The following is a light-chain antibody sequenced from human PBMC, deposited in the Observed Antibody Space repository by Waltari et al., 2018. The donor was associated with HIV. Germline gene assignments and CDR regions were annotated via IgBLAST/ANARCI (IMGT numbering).Light chain of an antibody. J-gene: IGKJ2*01. CDR3: QQSYSTPRT. V-gene: IGKV1-39*01. CDR1: QTIMSY. Sequence: DIPLTQSPSSVSASVGVRVTITCRASQTIMSYLNWYHQKPGKTPMLLIYGASTLHSEVPSRLSGSGSGTDFTLTISSLQPEDVATYYCQQSYSTPRTFGQGTQLEIK. CDR2: GAS.